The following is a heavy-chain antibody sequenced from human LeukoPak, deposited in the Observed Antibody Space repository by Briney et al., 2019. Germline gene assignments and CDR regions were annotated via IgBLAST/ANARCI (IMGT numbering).Heavy chain of an antibody. Sequence: SGGSLRLSCAASGFTFSNYAMMWVRQAPGKRLEWVSSITGSGDGTYYADSVRGRFTISRDNSENTLYLQLNSLRAEDTAVYFCMKGFVHPTYYFDYWGQGTLVTVSS. CDR3: MKGFVHPTYYFDY. J-gene: IGHJ4*02. V-gene: IGHV3-23*01. D-gene: IGHD3-10*01. CDR1: GFTFSNYA. CDR2: ITGSGDGT.